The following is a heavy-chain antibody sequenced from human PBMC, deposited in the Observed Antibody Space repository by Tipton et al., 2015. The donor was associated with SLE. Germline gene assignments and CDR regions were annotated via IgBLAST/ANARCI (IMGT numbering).Heavy chain of an antibody. V-gene: IGHV1-18*04. CDR2: ISTYNGNT. CDR3: ARVRVDTAMGVFDF. Sequence: QLVQSGPEVKKPGASVKVSCKASGYTFTGYYMHWVRQAPGQGLEWMGWISTYNGNTNYAQKLQGRVTMTSDTSTSTAYMELRSLRSDDTAIYYCARVRVDTAMGVFDFWGQGTLVTVSS. D-gene: IGHD5-18*01. CDR1: GYTFTGYY. J-gene: IGHJ4*02.